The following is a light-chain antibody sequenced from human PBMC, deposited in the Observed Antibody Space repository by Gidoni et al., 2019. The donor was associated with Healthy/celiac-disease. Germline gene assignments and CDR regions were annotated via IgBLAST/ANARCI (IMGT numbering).Light chain of an antibody. CDR3: AAWDDSLNGYV. CDR1: SSNIGSNT. Sequence: QFVLTQPPPASGAPRQRVTLACSGSSSNIGSNTVNWYQQLPGTAPKPLIYSNNQRPSGVPDRFSGSKSGTSASLAISGLQSEDEADYYCAAWDDSLNGYVFGTGTKVTVL. V-gene: IGLV1-44*01. CDR2: SNN. J-gene: IGLJ1*01.